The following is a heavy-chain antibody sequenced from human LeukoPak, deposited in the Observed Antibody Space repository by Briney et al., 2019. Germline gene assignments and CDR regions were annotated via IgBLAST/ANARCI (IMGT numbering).Heavy chain of an antibody. D-gene: IGHD5-18*01. V-gene: IGHV3-23*01. J-gene: IGHJ4*02. CDR3: AKARGIQLWFLDY. CDR1: GFTFTSYA. Sequence: GGSLRLSCAASGFTFTSYAMSWVRQAPWKGVEWVSAISGSGGNTYYADSVKGRFTISRDDSKNTLSLQMNSLRAEDTAVYYCAKARGIQLWFLDYWGQGTLVTVSS. CDR2: ISGSGGNT.